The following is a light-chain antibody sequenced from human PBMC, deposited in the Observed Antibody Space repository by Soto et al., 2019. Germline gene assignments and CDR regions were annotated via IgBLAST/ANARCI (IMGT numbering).Light chain of an antibody. V-gene: IGLV1-44*01. Sequence: QSVLTQPPSASGTPGQTVTISCSGGTYNIGSNTGMWHQQVPGRAPKLIMYSNNQQPSGVPDRFSGSESGISASLAISGLQFEDEADYDCASWDDTLRGVIFGGGTKVTVL. CDR2: SNN. J-gene: IGLJ2*01. CDR1: TYNIGSNT. CDR3: ASWDDTLRGVI.